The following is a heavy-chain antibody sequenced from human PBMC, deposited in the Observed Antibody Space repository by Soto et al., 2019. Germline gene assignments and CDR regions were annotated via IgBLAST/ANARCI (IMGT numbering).Heavy chain of an antibody. V-gene: IGHV6-1*01. CDR3: ARELITFGGVAFDI. J-gene: IGHJ3*02. CDR1: GDSGSSNGAA. Sequence: SENLSITCAISGDSGSSNGAAWSGVRMSPSRGLEWLGRTYYRSKWYDDFAVSVKSRITINPDTSKNQFSLQLSSVTPEDTAVYYCARELITFGGVAFDIWGQGTMVT. CDR2: TYYRSKWYD. D-gene: IGHD3-16*01.